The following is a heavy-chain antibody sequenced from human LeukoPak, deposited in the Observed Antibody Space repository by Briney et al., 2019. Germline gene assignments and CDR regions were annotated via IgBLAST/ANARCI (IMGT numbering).Heavy chain of an antibody. CDR2: IYHTGST. CDR1: GGSISSSSYY. V-gene: IGHV4-39*01. J-gene: IGHJ4*02. Sequence: SETLSLTCTVSGGSISSSSYYWAWIRQPPGKGLEWIGTIYHTGSTYYNPSLKSRVTISIDTSKNQFSLKLSSVTAADTAVYYCARRHGYSYGSQFDYWGQGTLVTVSS. D-gene: IGHD5-18*01. CDR3: ARRHGYSYGSQFDY.